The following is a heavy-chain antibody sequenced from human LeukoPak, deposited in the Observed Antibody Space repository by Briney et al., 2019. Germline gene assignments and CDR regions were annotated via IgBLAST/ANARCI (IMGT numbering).Heavy chain of an antibody. V-gene: IGHV4-30-2*02. J-gene: IGHJ4*02. CDR2: IYHSGST. CDR1: GGSISSGGYS. Sequence: SETLSLTCAVSGGSISSGGYSWSWIRQPPGKGLEWIGYIYHSGSTYYNPSLKSRVTISVDRSKNQFSPKLTSVAAADTAVYFCARLSRGSSAGFDYWGQGILVTVSS. CDR3: ARLSRGSSAGFDY. D-gene: IGHD6-6*01.